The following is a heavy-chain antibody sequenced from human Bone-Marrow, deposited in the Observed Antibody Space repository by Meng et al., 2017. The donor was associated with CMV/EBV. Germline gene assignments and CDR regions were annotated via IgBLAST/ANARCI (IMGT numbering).Heavy chain of an antibody. J-gene: IGHJ3*02. CDR3: ASPYQLQPERGGYGTGLDAFYI. CDR1: GFTFSSYS. V-gene: IGHV3-21*01. D-gene: IGHD2-2*01. Sequence: GESLKISCAASGFTFSSYSMNWVRQAPGKGLEWVSSISSSSSYIYYADSVKGRFTISRDNAKNSLYLQMNSLRAEDTAVYYCASPYQLQPERGGYGTGLDAFYICGQGTMVTVSS. CDR2: ISSSSSYI.